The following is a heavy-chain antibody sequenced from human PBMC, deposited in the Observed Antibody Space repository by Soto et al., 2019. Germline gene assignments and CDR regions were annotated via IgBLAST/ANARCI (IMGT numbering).Heavy chain of an antibody. J-gene: IGHJ4*02. CDR2: IYHSGNT. V-gene: IGHV4-30-2*01. Sequence: PSETLSLTCTVSGDSISSGAYSLSCIPQPPGKGLEWIGYIYHSGNTYYNPSLKSRVTISVDRSKNQFSLNLRSVTAADTAVYYCARVADASGSLDLDHWGQGTLVTVSS. D-gene: IGHD3-10*01. CDR3: ARVADASGSLDLDH. CDR1: GDSISSGAYS.